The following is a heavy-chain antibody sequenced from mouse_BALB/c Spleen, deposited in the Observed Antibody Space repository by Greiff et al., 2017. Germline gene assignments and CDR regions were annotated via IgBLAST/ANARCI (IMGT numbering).Heavy chain of an antibody. Sequence: VQLQQSGTVLARPGASVKMSCKASGYTFTSYWMHWVKQRPGQGLEWIGAIYPGNSDTSYNQKFKGKAKLTAGTSTSTAYMELSSLTNEDSAVYYCTAGSGRFAYWGQGTLVTVSA. CDR3: TAGSGRFAY. V-gene: IGHV1-5*01. D-gene: IGHD4-1*01. CDR1: GYTFTSYW. J-gene: IGHJ3*01. CDR2: IYPGNSDT.